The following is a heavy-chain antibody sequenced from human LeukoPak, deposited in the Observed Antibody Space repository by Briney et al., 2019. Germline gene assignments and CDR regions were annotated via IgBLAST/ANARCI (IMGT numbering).Heavy chain of an antibody. D-gene: IGHD1-26*01. CDR2: INHSGST. CDR3: ARTRRKNGSWDY. J-gene: IGHJ4*02. V-gene: IGHV4-39*07. Sequence: PSETLSLTCTVSGGSINSSSYYWSWIRQPPGKGLEWIGEINHSGSTNYNPSLKSRVTISVDTSKNQFSLKLSSVTAADTAVYYCARTRRKNGSWDYWGQGTLVTVSS. CDR1: GGSINSSSYY.